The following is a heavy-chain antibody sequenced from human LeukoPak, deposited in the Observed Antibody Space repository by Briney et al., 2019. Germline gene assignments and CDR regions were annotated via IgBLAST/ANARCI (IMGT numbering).Heavy chain of an antibody. CDR2: INHSGST. CDR3: ARAGYGGYAPD. Sequence: SETLALTCAVYGGSFSGYYWSWIRQPPGKGLEWIGEINHSGSTNYNPSLKSRVDISVDTSKNQFSLKLSSVTAADTAVYYCARAGYGGYAPDWGQGTLVTVSS. D-gene: IGHD5-12*01. CDR1: GGSFSGYY. V-gene: IGHV4-34*01. J-gene: IGHJ4*02.